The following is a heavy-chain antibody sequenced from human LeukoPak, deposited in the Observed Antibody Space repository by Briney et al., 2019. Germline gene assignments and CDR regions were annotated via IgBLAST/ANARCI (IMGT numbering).Heavy chain of an antibody. D-gene: IGHD3-10*01. CDR2: IKQDGSET. Sequence: GSLRLSCTASGFSLSNYWMSWVRQAPGKGLEWVANIKQDGSETYYVDSVKGRFTISRDNARNSFYLQMHSLRVEDTAVYFCARTIGYGSGNGQAGGWGQGTLVTVSS. J-gene: IGHJ4*02. V-gene: IGHV3-7*01. CDR3: ARTIGYGSGNGQAGG. CDR1: GFSLSNYW.